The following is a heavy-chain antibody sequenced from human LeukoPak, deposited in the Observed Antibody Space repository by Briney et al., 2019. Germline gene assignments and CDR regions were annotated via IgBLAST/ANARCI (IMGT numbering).Heavy chain of an antibody. CDR1: GYSFATFW. V-gene: IGHV5-51*01. CDR3: ASMTIAAPGTFHY. Sequence: GESLKISCKTSGYSFATFWIGWVRQMPGKGLEWMGIISPRDSDTRYSPSFQGQVTISADKSISTAYLQWSSLKASDTAMYYCASMTIAAPGTFHYWGQGTLVTVSS. CDR2: ISPRDSDT. D-gene: IGHD6-13*01. J-gene: IGHJ4*02.